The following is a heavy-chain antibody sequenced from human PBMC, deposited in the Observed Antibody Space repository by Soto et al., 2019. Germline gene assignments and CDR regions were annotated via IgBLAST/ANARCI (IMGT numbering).Heavy chain of an antibody. J-gene: IGHJ6*02. CDR2: IYVSGST. CDR1: GDSVSSDY. CDR3: ARGVLRYYYYGMDV. V-gene: IGHV4-59*02. Sequence: PSETLSLTCTVSGDSVSSDYWSWIRQPPGKGLEWIGYIYVSGSTNYNPSLKSRVTISLDTSKNQFSLKLSSVTAADTAVYYCARGVLRYYYYGMDVWGQGTTVTVSS.